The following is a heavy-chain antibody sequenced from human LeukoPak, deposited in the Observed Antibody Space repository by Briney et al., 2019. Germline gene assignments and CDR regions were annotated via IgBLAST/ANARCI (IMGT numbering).Heavy chain of an antibody. J-gene: IGHJ4*02. V-gene: IGHV3-74*01. CDR1: GFTFSSYW. Sequence: RSGGPLRLSCAAPGFTFSSYWMYWVRQAPGKGLVWVSRINGDGSSTSYADSVKGRFTISRDNAKNTSYLQMNSLRAEDTAVYYCTVLRYFVGWGQGALVTVSS. CDR2: INGDGSST. CDR3: TVLRYFVG. D-gene: IGHD3-9*01.